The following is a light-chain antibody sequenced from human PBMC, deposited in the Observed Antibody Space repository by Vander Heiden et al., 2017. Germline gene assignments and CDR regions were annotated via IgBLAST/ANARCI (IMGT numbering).Light chain of an antibody. CDR1: KLGDKY. CDR3: QAWDSSTAV. J-gene: IGLJ2*01. Sequence: SYELTQPPSVSVSPGQTASITCSGDKLGDKYACWYQQKPGQSPVLVIYKASKRPSGIPGRFSGSNSGNTATLTISGTQAMDEADYYCQAWDSSTAVFGGGTKLTVL. CDR2: KAS. V-gene: IGLV3-1*01.